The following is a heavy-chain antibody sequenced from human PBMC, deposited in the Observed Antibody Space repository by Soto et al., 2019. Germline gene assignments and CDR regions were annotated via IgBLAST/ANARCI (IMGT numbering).Heavy chain of an antibody. CDR3: ARSQGSSTSLEIYYYYYYGMDV. D-gene: IGHD2-2*01. V-gene: IGHV1-69*01. Sequence: QVQLVQSGAEVKKPGSSVKVSCKASGGTFGSYAISWVRPAPGQGLEWMGGIIPIPGTANYAQKFQGRVTLAADESTSTAYMELSSLRSEDTAVYYCARSQGSSTSLEIYYYYYYGMDVWGQGTTVNVSS. J-gene: IGHJ6*02. CDR2: IIPIPGTA. CDR1: GGTFGSYA.